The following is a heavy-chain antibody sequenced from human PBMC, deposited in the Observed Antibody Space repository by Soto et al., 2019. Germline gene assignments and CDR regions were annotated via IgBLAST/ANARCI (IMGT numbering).Heavy chain of an antibody. CDR2: IFWDDVK. D-gene: IGHD2-15*01. Sequence: QITLKESGPTLVRPTQTLTLTCSFSGFSFSTSGVAVGWIRQPPGKALEWLPLIFWDDVKRYSPSVKSTLTITTDTSKSQVVLTMTNMDPVDTATYYCAHTRYCSGATCYRYYFDYWGQGTLVTVSS. V-gene: IGHV2-5*02. CDR1: GFSFSTSGVA. J-gene: IGHJ4*02. CDR3: AHTRYCSGATCYRYYFDY.